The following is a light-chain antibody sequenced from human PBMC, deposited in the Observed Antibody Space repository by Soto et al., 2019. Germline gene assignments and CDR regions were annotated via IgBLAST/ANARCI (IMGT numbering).Light chain of an antibody. J-gene: IGKJ5*01. CDR2: HVS. CDR3: QQYGSSPIT. CDR1: ESISTN. Sequence: MSLSPATLTVSPGERVTLSCMASESISTNLAWYQQKPGQAPRLVLYHVSSRATGIPDRFSGSGSGTDFTLTISRLEPEDFAVYYCQQYGSSPITFGQGTRLEIK. V-gene: IGKV3-20*01.